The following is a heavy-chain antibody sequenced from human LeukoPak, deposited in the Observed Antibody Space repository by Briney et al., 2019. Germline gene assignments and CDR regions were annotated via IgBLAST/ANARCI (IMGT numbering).Heavy chain of an antibody. J-gene: IGHJ4*02. CDR3: ARGPHIAAAGTGRFWNY. D-gene: IGHD6-13*01. CDR1: GGSFSGYY. CDR2: INHSGST. V-gene: IGHV4-34*01. Sequence: SETLSLTCAVYGGSFSGYYWCWIRQPPGKGLEWIGEINHSGSTNYNPSLKRRVTISVDTSKNQFSLKLSSVTAADTAVYYCARGPHIAAAGTGRFWNYWGQGTLVTVSS.